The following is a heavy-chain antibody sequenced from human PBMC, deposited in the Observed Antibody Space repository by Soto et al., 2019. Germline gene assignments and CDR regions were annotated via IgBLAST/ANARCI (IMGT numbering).Heavy chain of an antibody. Sequence: EMQLVETGGGFVQPGGSLRLSCAVSGFTVSGDHMSWVRQAPGKGLEWVSVIYYGGTTYYADSVQGRFTISRDNSKNTLYLQMNDLRADDTAVYYCAREAAGFDIGGQGTLVTVSS. CDR3: AREAAGFDI. CDR2: IYYGGTT. CDR1: GFTVSGDH. D-gene: IGHD6-13*01. J-gene: IGHJ3*02. V-gene: IGHV3-53*02.